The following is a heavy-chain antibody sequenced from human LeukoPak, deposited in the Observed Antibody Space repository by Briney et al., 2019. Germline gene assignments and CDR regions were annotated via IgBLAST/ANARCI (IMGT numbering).Heavy chain of an antibody. Sequence: PSETLSLTCTVSGGSINSTSYYWGWIRQPPGKGLEWIGSISYSGSTYYNPSLKSRVTISVDTSKNQSSLKLRSVTAADTAVYYCAKEYVGSLFYYGMDVWGQGTTLTVSS. CDR2: ISYSGST. D-gene: IGHD1-26*01. J-gene: IGHJ6*02. V-gene: IGHV4-39*02. CDR3: AKEYVGSLFYYGMDV. CDR1: GGSINSTSYY.